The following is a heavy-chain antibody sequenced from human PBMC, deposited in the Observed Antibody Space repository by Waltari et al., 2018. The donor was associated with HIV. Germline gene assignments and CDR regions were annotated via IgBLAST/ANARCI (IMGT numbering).Heavy chain of an antibody. J-gene: IGHJ6*02. CDR2: ISYDGSNK. CDR3: AKEETRVFSSTSFYYYYGMDV. CDR1: GFIFSSYG. Sequence: QVQLVESGGGVVQPGRSLRLSCAASGFIFSSYGLHWVHQAPGKGLEWVAVISYDGSNKYYADSVKGRITISRDHSKNMLYLQMNSLRAEDTAVYYCAKEETRVFSSTSFYYYYGMDVWGQGTTVTVSS. D-gene: IGHD2-2*01. V-gene: IGHV3-30*18.